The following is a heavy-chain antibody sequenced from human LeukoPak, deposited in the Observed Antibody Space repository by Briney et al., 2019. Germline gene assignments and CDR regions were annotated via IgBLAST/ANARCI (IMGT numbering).Heavy chain of an antibody. CDR3: ASHMTTKAYFDY. D-gene: IGHD4-17*01. V-gene: IGHV3-53*01. CDR1: GFTVSSNY. CDR2: IYSGGST. J-gene: IGHJ4*02. Sequence: GGSLRLSCAASGFTVSSNYMSWVRQAPGKGLEWVSVIYSGGSTYYADSVKGRFTISRDNSKNTLYLQMDSLRAEDTAVYYCASHMTTKAYFDYWGQGTLVTVSS.